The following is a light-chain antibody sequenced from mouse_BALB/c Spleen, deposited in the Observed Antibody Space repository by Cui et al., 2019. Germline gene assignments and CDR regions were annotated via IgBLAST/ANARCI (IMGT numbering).Light chain of an antibody. J-gene: IGKJ1*01. Sequence: DIQINQSPSSLSASRGDTITITCHASQNINVWLSWYQQKPGNIPKLLIYKASNLHTGVPSRFSGSGSGTGFTLTISSLQPEDIATYYCQQGQSCPRTFGGGTKLEIK. CDR2: KAS. CDR1: QNINVW. CDR3: QQGQSCPRT. V-gene: IGKV10-94*01.